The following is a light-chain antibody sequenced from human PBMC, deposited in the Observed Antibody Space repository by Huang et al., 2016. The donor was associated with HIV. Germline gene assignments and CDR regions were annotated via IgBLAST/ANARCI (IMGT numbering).Light chain of an antibody. CDR1: QSLLHRNGDNY. CDR3: MQALQTPG. J-gene: IGKJ5*01. Sequence: DIVMTQSPLSLPVTPGEPASISCRSSQSLLHRNGDNYLDWYLQKPGQSPQLLIYLGSNRASGVPDRVSGSGSGTDFTLKISRVEAEYVGVYYCMQALQTPGFGQGTRLEIK. CDR2: LGS. V-gene: IGKV2-28*01.